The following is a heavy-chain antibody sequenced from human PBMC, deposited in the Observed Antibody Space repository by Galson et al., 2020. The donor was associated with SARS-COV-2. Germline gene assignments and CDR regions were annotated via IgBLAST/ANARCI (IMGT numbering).Heavy chain of an antibody. Sequence: ASVTVSCKDSGYTFPDYYIHWVRQAPGQGLEWMGWVNPNSGDTKSTQKFQGRVTMTSDTSTSTAYMEVSRLTYDDTAVYYCARDRISAPDDFDDWGQGTLVTVS. CDR3: ARDRISAPDDFDD. CDR1: GYTFPDYY. D-gene: IGHD6-13*01. V-gene: IGHV1-2*02. J-gene: IGHJ4*02. CDR2: VNPNSGDT.